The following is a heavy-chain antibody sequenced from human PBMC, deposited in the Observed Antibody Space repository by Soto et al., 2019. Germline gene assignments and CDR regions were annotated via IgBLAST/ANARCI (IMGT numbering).Heavy chain of an antibody. CDR1: GGSISSYY. CDR2: IYYGGST. J-gene: IGHJ4*02. CDR3: ARDSTAYFDY. D-gene: IGHD2-21*02. Sequence: SGTLSLTCTVSGGSISSYYWSWIRQPPGKGLEWIGYIYYGGSTNYNPSLKSRVTISVDTSKNQFSLKLSSVTAADTAVYYCARDSTAYFDYWGQGTLVTVSS. V-gene: IGHV4-59*01.